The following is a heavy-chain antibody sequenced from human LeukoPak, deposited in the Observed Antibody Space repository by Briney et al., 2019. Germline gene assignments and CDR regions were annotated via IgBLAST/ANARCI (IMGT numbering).Heavy chain of an antibody. CDR3: AKDRWNTVMAHFDY. CDR1: GFAFSNYA. CDR2: ISGSCGST. Sequence: GGSLRLSCAAAGFAFSNYAMSWVRQAPGKGLEWVSGISGSCGSTYYADSVKGRFTISRDNSKNTLYLQMNSLRAEDTAVYYCAKDRWNTVMAHFDYWGQGTLVTVSS. J-gene: IGHJ4*02. D-gene: IGHD5-18*01. V-gene: IGHV3-23*01.